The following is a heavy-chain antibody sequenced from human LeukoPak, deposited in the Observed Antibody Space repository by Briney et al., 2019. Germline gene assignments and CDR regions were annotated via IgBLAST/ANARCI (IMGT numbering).Heavy chain of an antibody. CDR2: IYYSGST. J-gene: IGHJ4*02. D-gene: IGHD3-22*01. Sequence: SETLSLTCTVSGGSISSSSYYWGWIRQPPRKGLEWIGSIYYSGSTYYNPSLKSRVTISVDTSKNQFSLKLSSVTAADTAVYYCARQYYYDSSGYYYGMGFFDYWGQGTLVTVSS. V-gene: IGHV4-39*01. CDR3: ARQYYYDSSGYYYGMGFFDY. CDR1: GGSISSSSYY.